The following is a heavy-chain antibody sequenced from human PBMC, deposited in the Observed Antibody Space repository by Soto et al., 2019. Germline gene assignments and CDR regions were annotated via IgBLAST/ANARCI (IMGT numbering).Heavy chain of an antibody. V-gene: IGHV3-66*01. CDR1: GFTVSSNY. CDR3: ATMNRYYYGMDV. D-gene: IGHD3-22*01. J-gene: IGHJ6*02. Sequence: GGSLRLSCAASGFTVSSNYMSWVRQAPGKGLEWVSVIYSGGSTYYADSVKGRFTISRDNSKNTLYLDMNSVRVEDTAVYYCATMNRYYYGMDVWGQGTTVTVS. CDR2: IYSGGST.